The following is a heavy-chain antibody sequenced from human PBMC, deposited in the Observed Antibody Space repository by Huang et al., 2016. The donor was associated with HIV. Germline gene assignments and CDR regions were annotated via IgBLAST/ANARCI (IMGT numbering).Heavy chain of an antibody. CDR3: ARLPGSITMIRGVITDPY. CDR2: IYYRGST. V-gene: IGHV4-39*01. CDR1: GGSIRSDNYY. J-gene: IGHJ4*02. Sequence: QLQLQESGPGLVKPSETLSLTCTVSGGSIRSDNYYWGWLRQPPGKGLGWIGSIYYRGSTDYNPSLKSRVTITGDTAKNQFSLKRRSVTAADTAVYYCARLPGSITMIRGVITDPYWGQGTLVTVSS. D-gene: IGHD3-10*01.